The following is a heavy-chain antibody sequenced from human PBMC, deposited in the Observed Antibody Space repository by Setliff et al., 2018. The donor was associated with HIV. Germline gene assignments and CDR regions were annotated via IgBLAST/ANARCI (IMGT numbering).Heavy chain of an antibody. J-gene: IGHJ3*02. D-gene: IGHD5-12*01. CDR2: MYSGGST. Sequence: PGGSLRLSCAASGFTVSSNYMSWVRQAPGKGLEWVSVMYSGGSTYYADSVKGRFNSSSDDSRNTLYLQMNSLRAEDTAVYYCARALQIVGMATPDAFDIWGQGTMVTVSS. V-gene: IGHV3-66*01. CDR1: GFTVSSNY. CDR3: ARALQIVGMATPDAFDI.